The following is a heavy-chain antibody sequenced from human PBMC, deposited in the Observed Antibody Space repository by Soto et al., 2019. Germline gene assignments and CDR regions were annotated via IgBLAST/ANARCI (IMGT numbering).Heavy chain of an antibody. J-gene: IGHJ1*01. Sequence: EVQLLESGGGLVQPGGSLRLSCAASGFTFSSYAMSWVRQAPGKGLEWVSAISGSGGSTYYADSVKGRFTISRDNSKNTLYLQMNSLRAEDTAEYYCARITGYGDYGALEHWGQGTLVTVSS. CDR1: GFTFSSYA. CDR2: ISGSGGST. V-gene: IGHV3-23*01. D-gene: IGHD4-17*01. CDR3: ARITGYGDYGALEH.